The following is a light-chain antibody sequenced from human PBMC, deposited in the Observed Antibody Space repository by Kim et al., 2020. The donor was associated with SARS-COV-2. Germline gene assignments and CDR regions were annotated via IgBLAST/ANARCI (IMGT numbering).Light chain of an antibody. CDR3: QAWDSNTAI. CDR1: KLGDKY. Sequence: VSPGQTADITCSGDKLGDKYASWYQQKPGQSPVLVISQDTERPSGIPERFSGSNFGNTATLTITGTQAVDEADYYCQAWDSNTAIFGGGTQLTVL. V-gene: IGLV3-1*01. CDR2: QDT. J-gene: IGLJ2*01.